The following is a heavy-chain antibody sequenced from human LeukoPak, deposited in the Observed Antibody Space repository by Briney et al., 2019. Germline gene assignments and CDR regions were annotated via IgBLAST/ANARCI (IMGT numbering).Heavy chain of an antibody. V-gene: IGHV3-23*01. CDR2: ISGSGGST. CDR1: GFTFNSYA. J-gene: IGHJ4*02. CDR3: AKAKEHWNGRFDY. D-gene: IGHD1-1*01. Sequence: GGSLRLSCAASGFTFNSYAMNWVRQAPGKGLEWVSAISGSGGSTYYADSVKGRFTISRDNSKNTLYLQMNSLRAEDTAVYYCAKAKEHWNGRFDYWAREPWSPSPQ.